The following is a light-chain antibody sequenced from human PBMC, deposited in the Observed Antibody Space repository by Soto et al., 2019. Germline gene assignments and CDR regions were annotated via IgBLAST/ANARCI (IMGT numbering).Light chain of an antibody. CDR3: QDYGTSAPWT. J-gene: IGKJ1*01. CDR2: RGS. Sequence: EVVLTQSPGTLSLSPGERATLSCRASQNIRGNELAWYQQKPGQAPRLLIYRGSSRATGIPDRFSGRGSGTDFTPTTSGLEAEDFAVYYCQDYGTSAPWTFGQGTKVEIK. CDR1: QNIRGNE. V-gene: IGKV3-20*01.